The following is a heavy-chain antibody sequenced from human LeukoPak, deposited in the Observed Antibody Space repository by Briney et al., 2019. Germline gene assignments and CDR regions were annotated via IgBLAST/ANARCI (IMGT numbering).Heavy chain of an antibody. CDR3: ASQYYHIDV. V-gene: IGHV4-39*07. D-gene: IGHD3-16*01. J-gene: IGHJ6*03. CDR2: IYYSGTT. Sequence: KASETLSLTCTVSGDSINSGFYYWGWIRQPPGKGLEWIGSIYYSGTTYYNPSLKSRATISIATSKIQFSLKLTSVTAADTAVYYCASQYYHIDVWGKGISVTVSS. CDR1: GDSINSGFYY.